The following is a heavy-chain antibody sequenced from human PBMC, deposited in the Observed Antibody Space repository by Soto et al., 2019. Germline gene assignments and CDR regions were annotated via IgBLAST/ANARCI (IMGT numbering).Heavy chain of an antibody. J-gene: IGHJ4*02. Sequence: EVQLVETGGGLIQPGGSLRLSCTASGITVSDNYMTWVRHVPGKGLEWVSIIYTGGNTYYPESVRGRFTISRDNSKNTVYLQMNSLRADDTAVYYCASASNPYFDYWGQGTLFTVSS. V-gene: IGHV3-53*02. CDR1: GITVSDNY. CDR2: IYTGGNT. CDR3: ASASNPYFDY.